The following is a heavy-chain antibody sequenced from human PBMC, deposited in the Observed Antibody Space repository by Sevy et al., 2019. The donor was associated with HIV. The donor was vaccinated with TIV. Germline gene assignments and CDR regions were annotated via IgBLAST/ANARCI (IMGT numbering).Heavy chain of an antibody. Sequence: SETLTLTCTVSGGSISSSSYYWGWIRQPPGKGLEWIGSIYYSGSTYYNPSLKSRVTISVDTSKNQFSLKRSSVTAADTAVYYCARHARDFGVVISFTKYYYYMDVWGKGTTVTVSS. D-gene: IGHD3-3*01. CDR1: GGSISSSSYY. CDR2: IYYSGST. J-gene: IGHJ6*03. CDR3: ARHARDFGVVISFTKYYYYMDV. V-gene: IGHV4-39*01.